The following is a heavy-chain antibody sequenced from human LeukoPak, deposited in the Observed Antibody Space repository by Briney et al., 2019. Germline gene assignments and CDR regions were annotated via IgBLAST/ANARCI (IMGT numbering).Heavy chain of an antibody. CDR2: IYYSGTT. Sequence: PSETLSLTCTASGGSITSYYWSWIRQPPGKGLEWIGYIYYSGTTNYNPSLKSRVTISVDTSKNQFSLKLSSVTAADTAMYYCATTRRITMIGGAFDIWGQGTVVTVSS. V-gene: IGHV4-59*08. CDR3: ATTRRITMIGGAFDI. J-gene: IGHJ3*02. CDR1: GGSITSYY. D-gene: IGHD3-10*01.